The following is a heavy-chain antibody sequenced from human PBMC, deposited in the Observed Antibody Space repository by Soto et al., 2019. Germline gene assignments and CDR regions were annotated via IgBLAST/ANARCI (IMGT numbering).Heavy chain of an antibody. CDR3: PRGLAIFGVAGWFDP. CDR2: IFSNDEK. Sequence: GSGPTLVNPTETLTLTCTVSGFSLSNARMGVSWIRQPPGKALEWLAHIFSNDEKSYSTSLKSRLTISKDTSKSQVVLTMTNMDPVDTATYYCPRGLAIFGVAGWFDPWGQGTLVTVSS. CDR1: GFSLSNARMG. V-gene: IGHV2-26*01. J-gene: IGHJ5*02. D-gene: IGHD3-3*01.